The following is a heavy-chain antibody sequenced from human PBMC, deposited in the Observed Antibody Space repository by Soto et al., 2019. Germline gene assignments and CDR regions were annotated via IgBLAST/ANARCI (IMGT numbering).Heavy chain of an antibody. Sequence: QVQLVQSGGEVKKPGASVKVSCKASGYTFTTYGISWVRQAPGQGLEWMGWISAYNGNTSYAQKLQGRVTMTTDTSTSTAYMELRSLRSDDKAVYYCARVFFRLFAFDIGGQGTMVTVSS. D-gene: IGHD3-22*01. CDR1: GYTFTTYG. V-gene: IGHV1-18*01. CDR2: ISAYNGNT. CDR3: ARVFFRLFAFDI. J-gene: IGHJ3*02.